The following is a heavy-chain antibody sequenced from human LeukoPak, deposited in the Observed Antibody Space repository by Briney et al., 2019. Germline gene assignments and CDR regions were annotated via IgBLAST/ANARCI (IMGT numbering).Heavy chain of an antibody. D-gene: IGHD4-17*01. J-gene: IGHJ4*02. V-gene: IGHV3-20*04. CDR3: AKMGTTGLYYFDY. CDR1: GFTFDNYG. Sequence: GGSLRLSCAASGFTFDNYGMNWVRQAPGKGLEWVSGITWNGDNTGYADSVKGRFTISRDNSKNTLYLQMNSLRAEDTAVYYCAKMGTTGLYYFDYWGQGTLVTVSS. CDR2: ITWNGDNT.